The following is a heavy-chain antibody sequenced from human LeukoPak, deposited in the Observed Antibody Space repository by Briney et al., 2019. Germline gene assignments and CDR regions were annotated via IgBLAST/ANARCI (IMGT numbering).Heavy chain of an antibody. Sequence: GGSLRLSCAASGFTFSNSWMSWLRQAPGQGLEWVAHIKEDGSEKSYVDSVKGRFTISRDNAKNSLYLQMNSLRAEDTAVYYCARVVVYFDYWSQGTLVTVSS. CDR1: GFTFSNSW. D-gene: IGHD6-6*01. CDR2: IKEDGSEK. CDR3: ARVVVYFDY. J-gene: IGHJ4*02. V-gene: IGHV3-7*04.